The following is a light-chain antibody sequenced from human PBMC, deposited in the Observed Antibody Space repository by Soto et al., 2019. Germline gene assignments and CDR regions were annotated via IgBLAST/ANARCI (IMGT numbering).Light chain of an antibody. CDR1: QSVSGSS. CDR2: GAS. Sequence: EIVLTQSPGTLSLSPGERATLSCRASQSVSGSSLAWYQQRSGQAPRLLIYGASTRATGIPDRFSGSGSGTDFTLTISRLEPEDFAVYYCQQYDISPWTFGQGTKVDIK. CDR3: QQYDISPWT. V-gene: IGKV3-20*01. J-gene: IGKJ1*01.